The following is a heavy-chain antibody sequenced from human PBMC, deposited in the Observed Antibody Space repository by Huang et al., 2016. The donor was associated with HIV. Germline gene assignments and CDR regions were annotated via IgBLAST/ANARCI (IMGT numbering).Heavy chain of an antibody. CDR1: GFSFSNYG. J-gene: IGHJ6*02. CDR3: GKDWTGSSGWFTLHYYYYGMDV. CDR2: ISYDGNKK. V-gene: IGHV3-30*18. D-gene: IGHD6-19*01. Sequence: QVQLVESGGGVAQPGRSLRLSCAAAGFSFSNYGIHWVRQAPCNGLDGVVVISYDGNKKYYADSGKGRFTIARDNSNNTLFLQMNSLRAEDTAVYYCGKDWTGSSGWFTLHYYYYGMDVWGQGTTVTVSS.